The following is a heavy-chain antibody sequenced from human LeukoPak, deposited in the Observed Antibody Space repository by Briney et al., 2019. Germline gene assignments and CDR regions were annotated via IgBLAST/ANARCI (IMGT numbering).Heavy chain of an antibody. J-gene: IGHJ3*02. CDR1: GFTFSSYS. CDR2: ISSSSSTI. Sequence: GGSLRLSCAASGFTFSSYSMNWVRQAPGKGLEWVSYISSSSSTIYYADSVKGRFTISRDNSKNTLYLQMNSLRAEDTAVYYCARAATDSGYVNDAFDIWGQGTMVTVSS. D-gene: IGHD5-12*01. CDR3: ARAATDSGYVNDAFDI. V-gene: IGHV3-48*01.